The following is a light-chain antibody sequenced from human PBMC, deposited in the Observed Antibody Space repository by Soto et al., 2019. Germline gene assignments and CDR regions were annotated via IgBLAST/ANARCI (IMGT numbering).Light chain of an antibody. CDR2: EVS. J-gene: IGLJ3*02. CDR1: SSDVGGYNY. Sequence: QSALTQPASVSGSPGQSITISCTGTSSDVGGYNYVSWYQQHPGKAPKLTIYEVSNRPSGVSNCFSGSKSGNTASLTISGLQDEDGADYSCSSYTSSSTPWVFGGGTQLTVL. V-gene: IGLV2-14*01. CDR3: SSYTSSSTPWV.